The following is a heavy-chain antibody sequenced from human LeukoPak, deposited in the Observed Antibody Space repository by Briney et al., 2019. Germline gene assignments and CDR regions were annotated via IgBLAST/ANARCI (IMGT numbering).Heavy chain of an antibody. D-gene: IGHD2-21*02. CDR2: IYHSGST. CDR1: GGSISSNNW. CDR3: ARPRAYCGGDCYSYTFDI. Sequence: PSETLSLTCAVSGGSISSNNWWSWVRQPPGKGLEWIGEIYHSGSTDYNPSLESRVTISVDKSNNQFSLKLSSVTAADTAVYYCARPRAYCGGDCYSYTFDIWGRGTMVTVSS. J-gene: IGHJ3*02. V-gene: IGHV4-4*02.